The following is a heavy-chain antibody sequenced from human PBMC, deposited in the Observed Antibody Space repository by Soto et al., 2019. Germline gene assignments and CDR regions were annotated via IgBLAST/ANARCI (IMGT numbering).Heavy chain of an antibody. V-gene: IGHV3-30-3*01. Sequence: QVQLVESGGGVVQPGRSLRLSCAASGFTFSSYAMHWVRQAPGKGLEWVAVISYDGSNKYYADSVKGRFTISRDNSKNTLYLHMNSLRAEDKAVYYCARDITQWEPPGYDAFDIWGQGTMVTVSS. D-gene: IGHD1-26*01. CDR2: ISYDGSNK. CDR1: GFTFSSYA. J-gene: IGHJ3*02. CDR3: ARDITQWEPPGYDAFDI.